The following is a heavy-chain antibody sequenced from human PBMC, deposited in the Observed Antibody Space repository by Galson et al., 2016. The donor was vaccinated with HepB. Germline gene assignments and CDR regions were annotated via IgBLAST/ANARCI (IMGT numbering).Heavy chain of an antibody. CDR3: ATGLGDYGDPFEY. CDR1: GITFSSCW. CDR2: IKGDGTDM. D-gene: IGHD4/OR15-4a*01. V-gene: IGHV3-74*01. J-gene: IGHJ4*02. Sequence: SLRLSCAASGITFSSCWMHWVRQVPGKGLVWVSRIKGDGTDMFYADSVRGRFTISRDNAKKTLYLQMSSLRVDDTSVCYCATGLGDYGDPFEYLGQGTLVTVSS.